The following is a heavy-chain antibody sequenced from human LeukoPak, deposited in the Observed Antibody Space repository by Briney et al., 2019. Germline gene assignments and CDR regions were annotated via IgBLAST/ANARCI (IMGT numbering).Heavy chain of an antibody. CDR1: GGSFSGYY. V-gene: IGHV4-34*01. CDR2: INHSGST. CDR3: ARGTGPIFLFDY. Sequence: PSETLSLTCAVYGGSFSGYYWSWIRQPPGKGLEWIGEINHSGSTNYNPSLKSRVTISVDTSKNQFSLKLSSVTAADTAVYYCARGTGPIFLFDYWGQGTLVTVSS. D-gene: IGHD3-9*01. J-gene: IGHJ4*02.